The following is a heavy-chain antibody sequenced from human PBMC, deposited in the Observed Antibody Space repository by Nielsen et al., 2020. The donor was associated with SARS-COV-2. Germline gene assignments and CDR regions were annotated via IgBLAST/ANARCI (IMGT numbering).Heavy chain of an antibody. CDR2: IKQDGSEK. CDR1: GFTFSSYW. Sequence: GESLKISCAASGFTFSSYWMSWVRQAPGKGLEWVANIKQDGSEKYYVDFVKGRFTISRDNAKNSLYLQMNSLRAEDTAVYYCARDPYQVNDYWGQGTLVTVSS. J-gene: IGHJ4*02. CDR3: ARDPYQVNDY. V-gene: IGHV3-7*01.